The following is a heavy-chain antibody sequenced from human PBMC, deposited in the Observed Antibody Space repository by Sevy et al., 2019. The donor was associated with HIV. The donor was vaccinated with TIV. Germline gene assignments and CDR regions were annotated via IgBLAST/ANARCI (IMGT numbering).Heavy chain of an antibody. Sequence: GGSLRLSCTASGFIFGDYGMSWVRQAPGKGLEWIAFFKSKIHGGTTENAASGKGRFTIYREESKNIVYLKMSNLKTEDTAVYYCTRWSGSQSIFDYWGQGTLVTVSS. CDR2: FKSKIHGGTT. J-gene: IGHJ4*02. D-gene: IGHD1-26*01. V-gene: IGHV3-49*04. CDR1: GFIFGDYG. CDR3: TRWSGSQSIFDY.